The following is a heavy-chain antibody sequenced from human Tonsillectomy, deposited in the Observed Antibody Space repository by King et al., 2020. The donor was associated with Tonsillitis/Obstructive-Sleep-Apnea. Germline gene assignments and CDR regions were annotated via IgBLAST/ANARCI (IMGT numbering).Heavy chain of an antibody. CDR1: GFTFISYT. Sequence: VQLVESGGELVQPGGSLRLSCVASGFTFISYTMNWVRQAPGKGLEWLSYISNSGDSMYYADSAKGRFTISRDNAKNSLYLQMNSLRDEDTAVYYCARDSEWSFDYWGQGTLVTVSS. D-gene: IGHD3-3*01. CDR2: ISNSGDSM. V-gene: IGHV3-48*02. J-gene: IGHJ4*02. CDR3: ARDSEWSFDY.